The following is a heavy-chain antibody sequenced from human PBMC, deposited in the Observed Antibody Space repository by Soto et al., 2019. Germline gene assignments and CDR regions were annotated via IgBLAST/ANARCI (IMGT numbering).Heavy chain of an antibody. J-gene: IGHJ4*02. V-gene: IGHV1-24*01. Sequence: ASVRVSCKVSGYTLTELSMHWVRQAPGKGLEWMGGFDPEDGETIYAQKFQGGVTMTEDTSTDTAHMELSSLRSEDTAVYYCATVYYYDSSGYWSNYFDYWGQGTLVNVSS. CDR1: GYTLTELS. CDR3: ATVYYYDSSGYWSNYFDY. D-gene: IGHD3-22*01. CDR2: FDPEDGET.